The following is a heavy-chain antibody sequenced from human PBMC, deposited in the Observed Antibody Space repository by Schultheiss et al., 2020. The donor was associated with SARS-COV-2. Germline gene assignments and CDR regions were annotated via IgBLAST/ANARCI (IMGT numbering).Heavy chain of an antibody. CDR1: GFTFSNYA. CDR2: ISSSSTI. Sequence: GGSLRLSCAASGFTFSNYAMSWVRQAPGKGLEWVSSISSSSTIYYADSVKGRFTISRDNSKNTLYLQMNSLRAEDTAVYYCAKVGSGSYYVPFDYWGQGTLVTVSS. J-gene: IGHJ4*02. D-gene: IGHD1-26*01. CDR3: AKVGSGSYYVPFDY. V-gene: IGHV3-23*01.